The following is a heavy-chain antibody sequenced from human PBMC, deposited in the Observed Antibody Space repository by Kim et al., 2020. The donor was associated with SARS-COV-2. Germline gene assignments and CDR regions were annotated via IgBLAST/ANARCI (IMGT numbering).Heavy chain of an antibody. J-gene: IGHJ4*02. CDR3: ARITGYSSLGD. D-gene: IGHD6-19*01. V-gene: IGHV1-2*02. Sequence: TNYAQKFQGRVTMTRDTSISTAYMELSRLRSDDTAVYYCARITGYSSLGDWGQGTLVTVSS. CDR2: T.